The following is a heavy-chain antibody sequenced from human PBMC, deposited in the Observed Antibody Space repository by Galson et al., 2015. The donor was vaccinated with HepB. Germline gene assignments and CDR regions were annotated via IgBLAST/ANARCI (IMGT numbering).Heavy chain of an antibody. J-gene: IGHJ3*02. D-gene: IGHD2-2*01. Sequence: SVKVSCKASGYTFTSYGISWVRQAPGQGLEWMGWISAYNGNTNYAQKLQGRVTMTTDTSTSTAYMELRSLRSDDTAVYYCVTAIVVVPAAMPNSGAFDIWGQGTMVTVSS. CDR2: ISAYNGNT. CDR3: VTAIVVVPAAMPNSGAFDI. V-gene: IGHV1-18*01. CDR1: GYTFTSYG.